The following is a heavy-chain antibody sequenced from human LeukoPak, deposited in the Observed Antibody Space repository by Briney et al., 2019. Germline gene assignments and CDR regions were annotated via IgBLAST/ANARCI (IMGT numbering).Heavy chain of an antibody. D-gene: IGHD3-10*01. CDR2: INHSGST. CDR1: GGSFSGYY. Sequence: SETLSLTCAVYGGSFSGYYWSWIRQPPGKGLEWIGEINHSGSTNYNPSLKSRVTISVDTSKNQFSLKLSSVTAADTAVYYCARVGFGYYGSGSLNYWGQGTLVTVSS. CDR3: ARVGFGYYGSGSLNY. V-gene: IGHV4-34*01. J-gene: IGHJ4*02.